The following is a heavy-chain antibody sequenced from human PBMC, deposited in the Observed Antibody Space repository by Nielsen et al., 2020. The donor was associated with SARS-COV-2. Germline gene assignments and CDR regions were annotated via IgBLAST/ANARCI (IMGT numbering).Heavy chain of an antibody. CDR3: ARSYYDSSVIREKKRGASADY. Sequence: GGSLRLSCAASGFTFSSYWMHWVRQAPGKGLVWVSRINSDGSSTSYAGSVKGRFTISRDNAKNTLYLQMNSLRAEDTAVYYCARSYYDSSVIREKKRGASADYWGQGTLVTVSS. V-gene: IGHV3-74*01. J-gene: IGHJ4*02. CDR2: INSDGSST. CDR1: GFTFSSYW. D-gene: IGHD3-22*01.